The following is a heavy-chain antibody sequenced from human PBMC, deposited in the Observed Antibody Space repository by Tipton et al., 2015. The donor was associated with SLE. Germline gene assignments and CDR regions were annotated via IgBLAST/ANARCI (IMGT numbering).Heavy chain of an antibody. J-gene: IGHJ3*02. D-gene: IGHD2-21*02. CDR1: GFTFSSYA. Sequence: SLRLSCAASGFTFSSYAMSWVRQAPGKGLEWVSAISGSGGSTYYADSVKGRFTIPRDNSKNTLYLQMNSLRAEDTAVYYCAKEETVFDAFDIWGQGTMVTVSS. CDR3: AKEETVFDAFDI. CDR2: ISGSGGST. V-gene: IGHV3-23*01.